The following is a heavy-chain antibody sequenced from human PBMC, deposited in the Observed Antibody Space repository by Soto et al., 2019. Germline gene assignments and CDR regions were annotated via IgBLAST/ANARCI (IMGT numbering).Heavy chain of an antibody. V-gene: IGHV3-21*01. CDR2: ISSKNNRTSYYI. CDR3: VRVRLDYGSKPYFFDS. Sequence: GGSLRLSCAASGFSFSSHSMNWVRQAPGKGLERVSSISSKNNRTSYYIHYADSVKGRFTISRDNAKNSLYLQMNRLRAEDTAVYYCVRVRLDYGSKPYFFDSWGLGTLVTVSS. CDR1: GFSFSSHS. J-gene: IGHJ4*02. D-gene: IGHD4-17*01.